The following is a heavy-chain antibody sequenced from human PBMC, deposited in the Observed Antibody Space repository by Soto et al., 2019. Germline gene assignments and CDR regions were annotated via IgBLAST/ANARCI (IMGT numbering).Heavy chain of an antibody. Sequence: VESLKIACKGSGYSFTSYWICWLLQMPGKGLEWMGIIYPADSDTRYSPSFQGQVTISADKSISTAYLQWSSLKASDTAMYYCARRMRWLQSFDYWGQGTLVTVSS. D-gene: IGHD5-12*01. CDR1: GYSFTSYW. V-gene: IGHV5-51*01. CDR2: IYPADSDT. CDR3: ARRMRWLQSFDY. J-gene: IGHJ4*02.